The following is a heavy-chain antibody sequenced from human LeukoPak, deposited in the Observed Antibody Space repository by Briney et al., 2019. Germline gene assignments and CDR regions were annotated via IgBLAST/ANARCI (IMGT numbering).Heavy chain of an antibody. D-gene: IGHD5-18*01. Sequence: GGSLGLSCAASGFTFSSYSMNWVRQAPGKGLEWVSSISSSSSYIYYADSVKGRFTISRDNAKNSLYLQMNSLRAEDTAVYYCAREGYTAMAEVLDYWGQGTLVTVSS. CDR3: AREGYTAMAEVLDY. CDR2: ISSSSSYI. J-gene: IGHJ4*02. V-gene: IGHV3-21*01. CDR1: GFTFSSYS.